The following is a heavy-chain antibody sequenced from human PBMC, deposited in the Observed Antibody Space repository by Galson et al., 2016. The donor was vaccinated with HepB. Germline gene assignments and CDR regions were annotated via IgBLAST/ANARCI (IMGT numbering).Heavy chain of an antibody. CDR3: ARDDSGGWYGFHYGMDV. D-gene: IGHD6-19*01. CDR2: IYYSGRT. J-gene: IGHJ6*02. V-gene: IGHV4-59*01. CDR1: GASISGYY. Sequence: SETLSLTCTVSGASISGYYSSWIRQPPGKGLEWIGYIYYSGRTNYNPSLKSRVTISVDTSKNQFSLKLSSVTAADTAVYYCARDDSGGWYGFHYGMDVWGQGTTVTVSS.